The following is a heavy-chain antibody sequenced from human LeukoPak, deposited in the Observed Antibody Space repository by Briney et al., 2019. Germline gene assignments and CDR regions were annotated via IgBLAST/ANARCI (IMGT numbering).Heavy chain of an antibody. V-gene: IGHV3-23*01. CDR1: GFMLGSYG. CDR3: AKEFQHDGGQE. J-gene: IGHJ4*02. CDR2: INENGANT. D-gene: IGHD4-17*01. Sequence: GGSLRLSCAASGFMLGSYGMTWVRQAPGRGPEWVSTINENGANTHYADSVEGRFTISRDNSKNTFYLQMNSLRAEDTAVYYCAKEFQHDGGQEWGQGTLVSVSS.